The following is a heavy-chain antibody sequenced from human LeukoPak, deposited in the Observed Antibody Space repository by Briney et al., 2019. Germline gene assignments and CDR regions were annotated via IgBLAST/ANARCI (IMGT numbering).Heavy chain of an antibody. Sequence: PSETPSLTCAVYGVSFSGYYWSWIRQPPGKGLEWIGEINHSGSTNYNPSLKSRVTISVDTSKNQFSLKLSSVTAADTAVYYCASGRAAPPYYFYYYMDVWGKGTTVTVSS. J-gene: IGHJ6*03. D-gene: IGHD2-15*01. V-gene: IGHV4-34*01. CDR2: INHSGST. CDR3: ASGRAAPPYYFYYYMDV. CDR1: GVSFSGYY.